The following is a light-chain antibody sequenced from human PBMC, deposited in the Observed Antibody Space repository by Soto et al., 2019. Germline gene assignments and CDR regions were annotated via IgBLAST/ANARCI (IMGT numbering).Light chain of an antibody. Sequence: EIVLTQSPATLSVSPVERASLSGMASQSVSTNLVWYQQKPGQAPRLLIYGASTRATGIPARFSGSGSGTEFTLTISSLQSEDFAVYYCQHYNNWPPITFGQGTRLEI. CDR3: QHYNNWPPIT. CDR2: GAS. CDR1: QSVSTN. J-gene: IGKJ5*01. V-gene: IGKV3-15*01.